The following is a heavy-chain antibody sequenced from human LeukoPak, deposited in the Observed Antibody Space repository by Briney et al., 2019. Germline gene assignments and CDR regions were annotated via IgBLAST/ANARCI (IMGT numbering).Heavy chain of an antibody. CDR1: GFTISSYA. J-gene: IGHJ3*02. CDR2: ISYDGSNK. Sequence: HTGRSLRLSCAASGFTISSYAMHWVRHAPGKGLEWVAVISYDGSNKYYADSVKGRFTISRDNSKNTLYPQMNSLRAEDTAVYYCARGPKSDAFDIWGQGTMVTVSS. V-gene: IGHV3-30*04. CDR3: ARGPKSDAFDI.